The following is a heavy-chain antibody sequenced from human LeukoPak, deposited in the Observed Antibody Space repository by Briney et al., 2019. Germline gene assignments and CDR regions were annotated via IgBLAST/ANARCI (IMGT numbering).Heavy chain of an antibody. V-gene: IGHV4-39*01. J-gene: IGHJ3*02. D-gene: IGHD2-21*01. CDR3: ARRGILQGGFDI. Sequence: SETLSLTCTVSGGSISSSSYYWGWIRQPPGKGLEWIGSIYYSGSTYYNPSLKSRVTISVDTSKNQFSLKLSSVTAADTAVYYCARRGILQGGFDIWGQGTMVTVSS. CDR1: GGSISSSSYY. CDR2: IYYSGST.